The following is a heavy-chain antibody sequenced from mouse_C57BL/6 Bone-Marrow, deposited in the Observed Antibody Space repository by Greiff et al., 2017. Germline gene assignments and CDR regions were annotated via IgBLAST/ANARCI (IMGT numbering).Heavy chain of an antibody. CDR2: ISYSGST. V-gene: IGHV3-8*01. Sequence: EVHLVESGPGLAIPSQTLSLTCSVTGYSITSDYWNWLRKSPGNKLEYMGYISYSGSTYYNPSLKSRISITRDTSKNQYYLQLNSVTTEDTATYYSASHLHTLALWGPGTTLPLSS. J-gene: IGHJ2*01. CDR1: GYSITSDY. CDR3: ASHLHTLAL.